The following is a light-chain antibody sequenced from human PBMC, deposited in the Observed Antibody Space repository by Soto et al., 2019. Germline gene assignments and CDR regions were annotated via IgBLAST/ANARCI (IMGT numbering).Light chain of an antibody. CDR1: QSVSSSY. J-gene: IGKJ4*01. V-gene: IGKV3-20*01. CDR3: QHYRTS. Sequence: EIVLTQSPGTPSLSPGERATLSCRASQSVSSSYLAWHQQKPGQAPRQLIYGASSRATGIPDRFSGSGSGKDFTLTITRLEPEDFAVYYCQHYRTSFGGGTRVEIK. CDR2: GAS.